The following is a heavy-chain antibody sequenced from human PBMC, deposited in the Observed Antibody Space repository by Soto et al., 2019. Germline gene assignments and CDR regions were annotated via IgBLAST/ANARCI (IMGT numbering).Heavy chain of an antibody. D-gene: IGHD1-26*01. V-gene: IGHV1-69*01. CDR2: IIPLFGTA. Sequence: QVQLVQSGAEVKKPGSSVKVSCRASGGIFSTYAINWVRQAPGQGLEWMGGIIPLFGTANYAQKLQGRVTISADESSHIAYMELSSLRSEDTAVYYCARVQYRGTYLHAFDIWGQGTRVTVSS. J-gene: IGHJ3*02. CDR3: ARVQYRGTYLHAFDI. CDR1: GGIFSTYA.